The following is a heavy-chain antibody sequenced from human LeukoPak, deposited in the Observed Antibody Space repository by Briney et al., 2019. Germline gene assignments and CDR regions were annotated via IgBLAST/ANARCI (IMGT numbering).Heavy chain of an antibody. Sequence: PSETLSLTCTVSGGSISSGSYYWSWIRQPAGKGLEWIGRIYTSGSTNYNPSLKSRVTISVDTSKNQFSLKLSSVTAADTAVYYCARGRYYGSGSSMYYFDYWRQGTLVTVSS. CDR2: IYTSGST. CDR3: ARGRYYGSGSSMYYFDY. V-gene: IGHV4-61*02. J-gene: IGHJ4*02. D-gene: IGHD3-10*01. CDR1: GGSISSGSYY.